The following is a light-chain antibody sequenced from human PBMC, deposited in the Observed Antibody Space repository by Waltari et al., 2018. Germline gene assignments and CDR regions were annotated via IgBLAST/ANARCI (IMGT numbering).Light chain of an antibody. V-gene: IGKV1-12*01. Sequence: DIQMTQSPSAVSASVGDRVTITCRASKSISSCLAWYQQKPGKAPNLLIYGASNLQSGVPSRFSGSGSGTDFTLTISSLQPEDFATYYCQQANSFPLFGGGTKVEIK. CDR3: QQANSFPL. CDR2: GAS. J-gene: IGKJ4*01. CDR1: KSISSC.